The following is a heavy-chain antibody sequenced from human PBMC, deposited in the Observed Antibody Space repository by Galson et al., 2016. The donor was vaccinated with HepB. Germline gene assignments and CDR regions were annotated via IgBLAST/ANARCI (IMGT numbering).Heavy chain of an antibody. CDR1: GYTFTTYG. CDR2: ISAYNGNT. D-gene: IGHD6-13*01. J-gene: IGHJ6*02. Sequence: SVKVSCKASGYTFTTYGITWVRQAPGQGLEWMGWISAYNGNTNYAQNLQGRVTMTTDTSTSTAYMELRSLRSDDTAVYYCARGQIAARTYYNYAMDVWGQGTTVTVSS. V-gene: IGHV1-18*01. CDR3: ARGQIAARTYYNYAMDV.